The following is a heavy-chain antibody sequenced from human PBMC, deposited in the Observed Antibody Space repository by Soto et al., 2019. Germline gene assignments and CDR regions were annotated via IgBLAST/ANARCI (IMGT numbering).Heavy chain of an antibody. V-gene: IGHV3-74*01. Sequence: GGSVRLSCAASGFTFSSYWMHWVRQAPGKGLVWVSRINSDGSSTSYADSVKGRFTISRDNAKNTLYLQMNSLRAEDTAVYYCARDNGKQLGFDYWGQGTLVTVYS. CDR1: GFTFSSYW. D-gene: IGHD6-13*01. CDR2: INSDGSST. J-gene: IGHJ4*02. CDR3: ARDNGKQLGFDY.